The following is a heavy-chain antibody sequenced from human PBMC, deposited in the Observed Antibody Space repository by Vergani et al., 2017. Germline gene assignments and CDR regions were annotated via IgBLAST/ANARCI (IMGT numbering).Heavy chain of an antibody. CDR3: ARGDYGILTGYYNFDY. CDR2: INPSGGHT. J-gene: IGHJ4*02. CDR1: GYTFSNYY. V-gene: IGHV1-46*03. Sequence: QVQVVQSGAEVKKSGASVKVSCKTSGYTFSNYYMHWVRQAPGQGLEWMGIINPSGGHTNYAQKFQGRVTMTRDTSTSTVYMELSSLRSEDTAIYYCARGDYGILTGYYNFDYWGQGTLVTVSS. D-gene: IGHD3-9*01.